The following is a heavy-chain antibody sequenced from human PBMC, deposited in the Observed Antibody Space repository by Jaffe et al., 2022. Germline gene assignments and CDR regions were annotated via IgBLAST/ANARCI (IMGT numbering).Heavy chain of an antibody. J-gene: IGHJ6*03. CDR1: GFTFGDYA. D-gene: IGHD3-9*01. V-gene: IGHV3-49*04. CDR3: TREEGRVLRYFLLYYYMDV. CDR2: IRSKAYGGTT. Sequence: EVQLVESGGGLVQPGRSLRLSCTASGFTFGDYAMSWVRQAPGKGLEWVGFIRSKAYGGTTEYAASVKGRFTISRDDSKSIAYLQMNSLKTEDTAVYYCTREEGRVLRYFLLYYYMDVWGKGTTVTVSS.